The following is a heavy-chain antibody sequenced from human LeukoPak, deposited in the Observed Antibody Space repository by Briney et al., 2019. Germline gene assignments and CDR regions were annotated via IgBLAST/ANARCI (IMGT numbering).Heavy chain of an antibody. Sequence: SETLSLTCTVSGGSISSYYWSWIRQPPGKGLEWIGCVYYSGSTKYNPSLKSRVTISVDTSKNQFSLKLSSVTAADTAVYYCARPYSGTWYGVFDIWGQGTMVTVSS. J-gene: IGHJ3*02. V-gene: IGHV4-59*08. CDR3: ARPYSGTWYGVFDI. CDR1: GGSISSYY. D-gene: IGHD6-13*01. CDR2: VYYSGST.